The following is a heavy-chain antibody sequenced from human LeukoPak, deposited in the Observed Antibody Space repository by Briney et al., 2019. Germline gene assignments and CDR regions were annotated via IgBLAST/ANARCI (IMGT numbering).Heavy chain of an antibody. CDR3: AAAHYSSSWYYFDY. D-gene: IGHD6-13*01. V-gene: IGHV4-39*01. CDR1: GDSISSSRYY. Sequence: SETLSLTCTVSGDSISSSRYYWGWIRQPPGKGLEWIGTVYYSGSTYYNPSLQSRVTISVDTSKNQFSLELISVTAADTAVYYCAAAHYSSSWYYFDYWGQGTLVTVSS. J-gene: IGHJ4*02. CDR2: VYYSGST.